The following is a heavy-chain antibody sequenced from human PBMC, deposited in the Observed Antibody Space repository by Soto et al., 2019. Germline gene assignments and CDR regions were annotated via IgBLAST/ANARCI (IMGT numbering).Heavy chain of an antibody. V-gene: IGHV3-21*01. D-gene: IGHD3-16*01. CDR3: AREGEDGWAYY. Sequence: GGSLTLSCAASGFTCSSYSMNWVRQAPGKGLEWVSSISSSSSYIYYADSVKGRFTISRDYAKNSLYLQMNSLRAEDTAVYYCAREGEDGWAYYWGQATLVTVSS. J-gene: IGHJ4*02. CDR1: GFTCSSYS. CDR2: ISSSSSYI.